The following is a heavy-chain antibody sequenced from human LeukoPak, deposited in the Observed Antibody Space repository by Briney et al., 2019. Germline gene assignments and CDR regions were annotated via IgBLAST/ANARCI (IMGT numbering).Heavy chain of an antibody. D-gene: IGHD6-13*01. CDR3: ARDEESAAYGMDV. CDR2: IYYSGST. V-gene: IGHV4-59*01. Sequence: SETLSLTCTVSGGSISSYYWSWIRQPPGKGLEWIGYIYYSGSTNYNPSLKSRVTISVDTSKNQFSLKLSSVIAADTAVYYCARDEESAAYGMDVWGQGTTVTVSS. CDR1: GGSISSYY. J-gene: IGHJ6*02.